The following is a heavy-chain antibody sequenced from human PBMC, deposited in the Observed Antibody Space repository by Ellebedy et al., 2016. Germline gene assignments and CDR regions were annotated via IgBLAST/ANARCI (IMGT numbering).Heavy chain of an antibody. CDR2: INPNSGGT. D-gene: IGHD1-26*01. Sequence: ASVKVSCXASGYTFSSYSIAWVRQAPGQGLEWMGWINPNSGGTNYAQKFQGRVTLTGDTSSSTAYMELSGLKSDDTAIYYCTKDRGTFCVDYWGQGTLVTVSS. CDR3: TKDRGTFCVDY. V-gene: IGHV1-2*02. J-gene: IGHJ4*02. CDR1: GYTFSSYS.